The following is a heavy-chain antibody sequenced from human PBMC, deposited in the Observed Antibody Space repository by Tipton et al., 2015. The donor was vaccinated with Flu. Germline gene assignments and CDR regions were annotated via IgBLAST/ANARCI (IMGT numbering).Heavy chain of an antibody. CDR1: GDSMSSYY. CDR3: ARMIRGWFDP. J-gene: IGHJ5*02. D-gene: IGHD3-22*01. V-gene: IGHV4-59*01. Sequence: GLVKPSETLSLTCTVSGDSMSSYYWSWIRQSPGKGLEWVGDVYGSGSTTYSPSLKSRVTMSIDSSKNQFSLKVRSLTTADTAMYYCARMIRGWFDPWGHGTLVTVSS. CDR2: VYGSGST.